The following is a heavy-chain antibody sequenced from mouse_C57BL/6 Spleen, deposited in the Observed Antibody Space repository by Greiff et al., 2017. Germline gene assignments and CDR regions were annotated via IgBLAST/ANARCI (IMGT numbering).Heavy chain of an antibody. J-gene: IGHJ4*01. Sequence: EVKLVESGGGLVKPGGSLKLSCAASGFTFSDYGMHWVRQAPEKGLEWVAYISSGSSTIYYADTVKGRFTISRDNAKNTLFLQMTSLRSEDTAMYYCAPDYDEEGMDYWGQGTSVTVSS. D-gene: IGHD2-4*01. CDR1: GFTFSDYG. V-gene: IGHV5-17*01. CDR2: ISSGSSTI. CDR3: APDYDEEGMDY.